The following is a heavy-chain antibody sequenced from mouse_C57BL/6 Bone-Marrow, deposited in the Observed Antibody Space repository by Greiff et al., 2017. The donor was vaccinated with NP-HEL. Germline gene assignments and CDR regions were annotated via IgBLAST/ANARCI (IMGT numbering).Heavy chain of an antibody. Sequence: EVQLQQSGPELVKPGASVKISCKASGYTFTDYYMNWVKQSHGKSLEWIGDINPNNGGTSYNQKFKGKATLTVDKSSSTAYMELRSLTSEDSAVYYCARRGSGPFAYWGQGTLVTVSA. CDR1: GYTFTDYY. V-gene: IGHV1-26*01. D-gene: IGHD3-2*02. CDR2: INPNNGGT. CDR3: ARRGSGPFAY. J-gene: IGHJ3*01.